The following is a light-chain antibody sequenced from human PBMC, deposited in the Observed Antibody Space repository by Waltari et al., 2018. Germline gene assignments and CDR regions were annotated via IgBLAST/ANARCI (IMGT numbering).Light chain of an antibody. CDR1: RSISSR. V-gene: IGKV1-5*03. CDR3: QQGNAFPIT. CDR2: KAS. Sequence: IQMTQSPSSLSASVGARVIIACRALRSISSRLAWYQQKAGKAPKLLVYKASSLETGVPSRFSGRGAGTEFALTFSSLQPDDVATYYCQQGNAFPITFGGGTKVEIK. J-gene: IGKJ4*01.